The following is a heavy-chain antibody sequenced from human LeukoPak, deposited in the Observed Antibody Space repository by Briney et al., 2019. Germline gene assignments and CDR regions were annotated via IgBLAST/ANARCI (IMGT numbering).Heavy chain of an antibody. Sequence: GGSLRLSCTASGFTFGDHAMSWVRQAPGKGLEWVGFIRSKTYGGTTEYAASVKGRFTISRDDSKSIAYLQMNSLKTEDTAVYYCTRGPTQQWLYYGMDVWGQGNTVTVSS. CDR2: IRSKTYGGTT. CDR3: TRGPTQQWLYYGMDV. V-gene: IGHV3-49*04. J-gene: IGHJ6*02. CDR1: GFTFGDHA. D-gene: IGHD5-18*01.